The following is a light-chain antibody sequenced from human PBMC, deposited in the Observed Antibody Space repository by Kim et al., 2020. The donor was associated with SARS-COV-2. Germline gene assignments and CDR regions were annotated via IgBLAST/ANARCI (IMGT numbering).Light chain of an antibody. J-gene: IGKJ4*01. Sequence: PGERATLSCRASQNLDTYLAWYQQRPGQAPRLLVYDASNRATGVPDRFSGSGSGTDFTLTISSLEPEDFSLYYCQQRNSWPPAVTFGGGTKVDIK. V-gene: IGKV3-11*01. CDR3: QQRNSWPPAVT. CDR2: DAS. CDR1: QNLDTY.